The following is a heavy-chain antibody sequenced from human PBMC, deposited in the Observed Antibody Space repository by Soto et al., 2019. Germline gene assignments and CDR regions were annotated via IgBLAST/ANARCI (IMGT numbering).Heavy chain of an antibody. Sequence: QVQLVGSGGGVVQPGRSLRLSCAASGFTFSSYGMHWVRQAPGKGREWVAVIWYDGSNKYYAESVKGRFTISRDNSKNKLYLQMNRLRAEDTAVYYCARDISPYYYGMDVWGQGTTVTDSS. CDR1: GFTFSSYG. CDR2: IWYDGSNK. J-gene: IGHJ6*02. V-gene: IGHV3-33*01. CDR3: ARDISPYYYGMDV.